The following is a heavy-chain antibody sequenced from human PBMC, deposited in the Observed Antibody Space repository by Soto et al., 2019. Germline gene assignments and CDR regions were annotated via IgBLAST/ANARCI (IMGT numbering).Heavy chain of an antibody. Sequence: SETLSLTCTVSGGSISSYYWTWIRQPPGKGLEWIGYIYYSGSTNYNPSLKSRVTISVDTSKNQFSLKLSSVTAADTAVYYCARRDYGDYYYYGMDVWGQGTMLTVSS. J-gene: IGHJ6*02. CDR3: ARRDYGDYYYYGMDV. D-gene: IGHD4-17*01. CDR1: GGSISSYY. CDR2: IYYSGST. V-gene: IGHV4-59*08.